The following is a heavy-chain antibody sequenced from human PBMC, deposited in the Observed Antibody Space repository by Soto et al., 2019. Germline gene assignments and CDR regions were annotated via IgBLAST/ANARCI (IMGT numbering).Heavy chain of an antibody. CDR2: ISAYNGNT. D-gene: IGHD4-17*01. CDR3: LREIEYRRSAVTVFAF. CDR1: GYTFTSYG. V-gene: IGHV1-18*01. Sequence: QVQLVQSGAEVKKPGASVKVSCKASGYTFTSYGISWVRQAPGQGLEWMGWISAYNGNTNYAQKLQGRVTMTTDTSTHTASMEPSSLRSDDTAVYSCLREIEYRRSAVTVFAFWGQGTLVTVSS. J-gene: IGHJ4*02.